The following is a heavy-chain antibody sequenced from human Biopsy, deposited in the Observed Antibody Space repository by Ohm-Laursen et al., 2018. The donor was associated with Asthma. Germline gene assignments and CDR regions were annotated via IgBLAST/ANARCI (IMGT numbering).Heavy chain of an antibody. D-gene: IGHD3-3*01. CDR3: ARVTRITIFGVGGIQDY. CDR1: GGSASSGSYY. Sequence: SETLSLTCTVSGGSASSGSYYWSWIRQPPGKGLEWIGYIYYSGSTNYNPSLKSRVTISVDTSKNQFSLKLSSVTAADTAVYYCARVTRITIFGVGGIQDYWGQGTLVTVSS. V-gene: IGHV4-61*01. J-gene: IGHJ4*02. CDR2: IYYSGST.